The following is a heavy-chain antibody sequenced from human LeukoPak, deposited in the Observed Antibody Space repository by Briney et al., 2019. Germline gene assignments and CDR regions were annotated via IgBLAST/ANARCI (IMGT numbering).Heavy chain of an antibody. Sequence: PGGSLRLSCAASGFTFSSYAMHWVRQAPGKGLEYVSAISSNGGSTYYANSVKGRFTISRDNSKNTLYLQMGSLRAEDMAVYYCAKVSVDDYYGSGSYRVAHYYYMDVWGKGTTVTISS. CDR1: GFTFSSYA. CDR2: ISSNGGST. V-gene: IGHV3-64*01. J-gene: IGHJ6*03. CDR3: AKVSVDDYYGSGSYRVAHYYYMDV. D-gene: IGHD3-10*01.